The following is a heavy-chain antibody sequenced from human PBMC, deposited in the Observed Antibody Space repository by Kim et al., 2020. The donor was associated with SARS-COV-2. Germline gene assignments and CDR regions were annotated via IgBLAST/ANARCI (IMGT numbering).Heavy chain of an antibody. Sequence: GGSLRLSCAASGFTFSSYEMNWVRQAPGKGLEWVSYISSSGSTIYYADSVKGRFTISRDNAKNSLYLQMNSLRAEDTAVYYCARETYYYDSSGYYFIFADNWFDPWGQGTLVTVSS. CDR2: ISSSGSTI. D-gene: IGHD3-22*01. V-gene: IGHV3-48*03. CDR1: GFTFSSYE. CDR3: ARETYYYDSSGYYFIFADNWFDP. J-gene: IGHJ5*02.